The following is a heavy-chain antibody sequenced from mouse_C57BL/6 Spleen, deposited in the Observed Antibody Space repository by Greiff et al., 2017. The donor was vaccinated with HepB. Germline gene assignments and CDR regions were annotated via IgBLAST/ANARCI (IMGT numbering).Heavy chain of an antibody. V-gene: IGHV5-4*01. CDR1: GFTLSSYA. Sequence: EVMLVESGGGLVKPGGSLKLSCAASGFTLSSYAMSWVRQTPEKRLAWVATISDGGSYTSYPDNVKGLFTISRYNAKNNLYLQMSHLKSEDTAMYYCARDRYYYGSSLSFAYWGQGTLVTVSA. CDR3: ARDRYYYGSSLSFAY. J-gene: IGHJ3*01. CDR2: ISDGGSYT. D-gene: IGHD1-1*01.